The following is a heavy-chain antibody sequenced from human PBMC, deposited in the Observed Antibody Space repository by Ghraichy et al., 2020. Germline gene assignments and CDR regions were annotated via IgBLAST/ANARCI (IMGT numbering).Heavy chain of an antibody. D-gene: IGHD5-18*01. CDR3: ASAERGYSYGYGPYYYYGMDV. V-gene: IGHV1-8*01. CDR2: MNPNSGNT. CDR1: GYTFTSYD. J-gene: IGHJ6*01. Sequence: ASVKVSCKASGYTFTSYDINWVRQAPGQGLEWMGWMNPNSGNTGYAQKFQGRVTMTRNTSISTAYMELSSLRSEDTAVYYCASAERGYSYGYGPYYYYGMDVWGQGTTVTVSS.